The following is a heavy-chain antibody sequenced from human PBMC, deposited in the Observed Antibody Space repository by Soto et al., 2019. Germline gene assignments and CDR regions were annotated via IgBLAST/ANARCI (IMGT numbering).Heavy chain of an antibody. CDR2: MNPNSGNT. V-gene: IGHV1-8*01. Sequence: ASVKVSCKASGYTFTSYDINWVRQATGQGLEWMGWMNPNSGNTGYAQKFQGRVTMTRNTSISTAYMELSSLRSEDTAVYYCARGRVIGYDWGKYHYYMDFWGKGTSVTVSS. J-gene: IGHJ6*03. CDR1: GYTFTSYD. D-gene: IGHD5-12*01. CDR3: ARGRVIGYDWGKYHYYMDF.